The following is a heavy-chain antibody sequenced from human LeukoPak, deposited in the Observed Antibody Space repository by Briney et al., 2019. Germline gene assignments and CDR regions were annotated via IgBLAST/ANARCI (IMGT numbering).Heavy chain of an antibody. V-gene: IGHV3-7*01. D-gene: IGHD2-8*01. CDR3: AREGGFVLTVHGTSSLGELNSDFDY. CDR2: IKEDESEK. J-gene: IGHJ4*02. CDR1: GFTFSSYW. Sequence: GGSLRLSCAVSGFTFSSYWMSWVRQAPGNGPEWVANIKEDESEKNYVDSVKGRFTISRDSAKNSLYLQMNSLRAEDTAVYYCAREGGFVLTVHGTSSLGELNSDFDYWGQGTLVTVSS.